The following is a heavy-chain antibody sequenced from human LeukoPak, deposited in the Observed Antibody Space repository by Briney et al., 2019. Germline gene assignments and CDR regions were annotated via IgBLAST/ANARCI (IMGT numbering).Heavy chain of an antibody. CDR2: ISSSSSYI. CDR3: ARDILTGSRPFPFDY. D-gene: IGHD3-9*01. V-gene: IGHV3-21*01. CDR1: GFTFSSYS. Sequence: GGSLRLSCAASGFTFSSYSMNWVRQAPGKGLEWFSYISSSSSYIYYADSVKGRFTISRDDAKNSLYLQMNSLRAEDTAVYYCARDILTGSRPFPFDYWGQGTLVTVSS. J-gene: IGHJ4*02.